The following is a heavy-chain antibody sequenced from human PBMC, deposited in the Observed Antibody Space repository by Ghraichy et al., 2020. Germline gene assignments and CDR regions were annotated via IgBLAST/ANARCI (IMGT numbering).Heavy chain of an antibody. V-gene: IGHV4-59*08. D-gene: IGHD1-14*01. CDR2: ISYSGST. Sequence: SETLSLTCTVSGGSISGDYWTWIRQPPAQGLEWIWYISYSGSTNYNPYLKSRVTISVDTSKNQFSLNLSTVTAAVTPEYYCARLVRKSNGPHDYWGHGPLAIVFS. CDR3: ARLVRKSNGPHDY. J-gene: IGHJ4*01. CDR1: GGSISGDY.